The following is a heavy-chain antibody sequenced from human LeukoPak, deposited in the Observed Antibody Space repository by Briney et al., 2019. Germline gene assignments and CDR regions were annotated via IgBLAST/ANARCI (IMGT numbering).Heavy chain of an antibody. CDR2: ILPIFGIV. CDR1: GGTLSSYA. D-gene: IGHD5/OR15-5a*01. V-gene: IGHV1-69*04. CDR3: ARADSSGYSVDENFDY. J-gene: IGHJ4*02. Sequence: SVKVSCKASGGTLSSYAINWVRQAPGQGLEWIGRILPIFGIVNYAQNFQGRVTITADKSTNTAYMELSSLRSEDTAFYYCARADSSGYSVDENFDYWGQGTLVTVSS.